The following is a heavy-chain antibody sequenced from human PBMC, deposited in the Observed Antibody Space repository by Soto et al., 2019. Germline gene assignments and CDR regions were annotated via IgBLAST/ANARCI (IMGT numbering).Heavy chain of an antibody. J-gene: IGHJ4*02. CDR2: IIPILGIA. CDR1: GGTFSSYT. D-gene: IGHD3-3*01. V-gene: IGHV1-69*02. CDR3: ASYLPIRGAEKYDFWSGYYRY. Sequence: QVQLVQSGAEVKKPGSSVKVSCKASGGTFSSYTISWVRQAPGQGLEWMGRIIPILGIANYAQKFQGRVTITSDKSTSTAYMELSSLRSEDTAVYYCASYLPIRGAEKYDFWSGYYRYWGQGTLVTVSS.